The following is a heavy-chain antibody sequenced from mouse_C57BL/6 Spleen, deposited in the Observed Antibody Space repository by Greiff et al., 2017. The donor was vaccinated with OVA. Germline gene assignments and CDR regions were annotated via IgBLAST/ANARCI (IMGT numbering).Heavy chain of an antibody. CDR1: GYTFTDYE. J-gene: IGHJ3*01. CDR2: IDPETGGT. CDR3: TSEGDVTWFAY. Sequence: ESGAELVRPGASVTLSCKASGYTFTDYEMHWVKQTPVHGLEWIGAIDPETGGTAYNQKFKGKAILTADKSSSTAYMELRSLTSEDSAVYYCTSEGDVTWFAYWGQGTLVTVSA. D-gene: IGHD3-3*01. V-gene: IGHV1-15*01.